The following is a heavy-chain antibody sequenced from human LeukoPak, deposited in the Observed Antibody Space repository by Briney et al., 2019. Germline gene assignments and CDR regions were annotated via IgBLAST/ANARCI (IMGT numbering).Heavy chain of an antibody. CDR2: IKQDGSEK. J-gene: IGHJ6*03. D-gene: IGHD2-15*01. V-gene: IGHV3-7*01. CDR3: AKGYCSGGSRCYYMDV. Sequence: PGGSLRLSCAASGFTFSSYWMSWVRQAPGKGLEWVANIKQDGSEKYYVDSVKGRFTISRDNAKNSLYLQMNNLRADDTAVYYCAKGYCSGGSRCYYMDVWGKGTTVTISS. CDR1: GFTFSSYW.